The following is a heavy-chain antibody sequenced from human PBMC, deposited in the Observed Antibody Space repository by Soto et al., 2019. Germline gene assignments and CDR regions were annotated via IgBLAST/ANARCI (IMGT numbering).Heavy chain of an antibody. D-gene: IGHD3-10*01. J-gene: IGHJ3*02. CDR3: ARDHYFASGTYSNDGFDM. V-gene: IGHV4-31*02. CDR2: IYNGGNT. CDR1: GGPINSRGYY. Sequence: QVQLQESGPGLVKPSQTLSLTCTVSGGPINSRGYYWTWIRQHPVKGLEWIGYIYNGGNTHYNPSLKSRVTMSIDTSKNQFSLNLTSVTAADTAVYYCARDHYFASGTYSNDGFDMWGQGTVVTVSS.